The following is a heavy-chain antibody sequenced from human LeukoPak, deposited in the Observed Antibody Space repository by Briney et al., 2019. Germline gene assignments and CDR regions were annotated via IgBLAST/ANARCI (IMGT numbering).Heavy chain of an antibody. CDR3: ARDKGYGSDY. CDR2: IKQDGSQK. Sequence: GGSLRLSCEASGFTFSDHWMNWVRQAPGMGLEWVACIKQDGSQKYYVDSVKGRFTISRDNAKNSLYLQMSSPRAEDTAMYYCARDKGYGSDYWGPGVQVTVSS. J-gene: IGHJ4*02. CDR1: GFTFSDHW. D-gene: IGHD3-10*01. V-gene: IGHV3-7*01.